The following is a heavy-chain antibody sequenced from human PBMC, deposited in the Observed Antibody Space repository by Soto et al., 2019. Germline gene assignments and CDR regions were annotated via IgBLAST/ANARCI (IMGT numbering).Heavy chain of an antibody. J-gene: IGHJ4*02. CDR1: GFTFSGYS. CDR3: ARDITGSSWYSGRDY. V-gene: IGHV3-21*01. Sequence: GGSLRLSCAASGFTFSGYSMNWVRQAPGKGLEWVSSISSSSSYIYYADSVKGRFTISRDNAKNSLYLQMNSLRAEDTAVYYCARDITGSSWYSGRDYWGQGTLVTVSS. D-gene: IGHD6-13*01. CDR2: ISSSSSYI.